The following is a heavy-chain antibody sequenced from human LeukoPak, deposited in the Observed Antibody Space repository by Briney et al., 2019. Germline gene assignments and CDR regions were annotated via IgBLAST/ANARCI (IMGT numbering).Heavy chain of an antibody. D-gene: IGHD4-17*01. Sequence: PSETLSLTCTVSGGSISSSSYYWGWIRQHPGKGLEWIGYIYYSGSTYYNPSLKSRVTISVDTSKNQFSLKLSSVTAADTAVYYCAREFPYGDRRIDYWGQGTLVTVSS. J-gene: IGHJ4*02. CDR2: IYYSGST. CDR3: AREFPYGDRRIDY. CDR1: GGSISSSSYY. V-gene: IGHV4-31*03.